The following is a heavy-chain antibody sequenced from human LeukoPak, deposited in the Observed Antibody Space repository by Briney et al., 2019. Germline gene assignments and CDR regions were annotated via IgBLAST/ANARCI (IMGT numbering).Heavy chain of an antibody. CDR2: INPNSGGT. V-gene: IGHV1-2*02. J-gene: IGHJ5*02. D-gene: IGHD5-18*01. Sequence: ASVKVSCKASGYTFTSYDINWVRQATGQGLEWVGWINPNSGGTNYAQKFQGRVTMTRDTSISTAYMELSRLRSDDTAVYYCAREGVRQLFYRPTAGNNWFDPWGQGTLVTVSS. CDR1: GYTFTSYD. CDR3: AREGVRQLFYRPTAGNNWFDP.